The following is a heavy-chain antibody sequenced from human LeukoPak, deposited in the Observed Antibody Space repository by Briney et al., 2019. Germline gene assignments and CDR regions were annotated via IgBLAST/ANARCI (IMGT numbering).Heavy chain of an antibody. D-gene: IGHD3-10*01. V-gene: IGHV1-18*01. CDR1: GYTFTSYG. Sequence: RGASVKVSCTASGYTFTSYGISWVRQAPGQGLEWMGWISAYNGNTNYAQKLQGRVTMTTDTSTSTAYMELRSLRSDDTAVYYCARDWDLWFGEFLVPLFDYWGQGTLVTVSS. J-gene: IGHJ4*02. CDR2: ISAYNGNT. CDR3: ARDWDLWFGEFLVPLFDY.